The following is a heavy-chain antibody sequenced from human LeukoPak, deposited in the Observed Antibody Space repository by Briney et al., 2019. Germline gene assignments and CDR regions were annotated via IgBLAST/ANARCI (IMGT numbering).Heavy chain of an antibody. V-gene: IGHV1-2*06. Sequence: ASVKVSCKASGYTFTGYYMHWVRQAPGQGLEWMGRINPNSGGTNYAQKFQGRVTMTRDTSISTAYMELSRLRSDDTAVYYCARGARDYYDSSGYYTYWDQGTLVTVSS. CDR2: INPNSGGT. CDR3: ARGARDYYDSSGYYTY. D-gene: IGHD3-22*01. CDR1: GYTFTGYY. J-gene: IGHJ4*02.